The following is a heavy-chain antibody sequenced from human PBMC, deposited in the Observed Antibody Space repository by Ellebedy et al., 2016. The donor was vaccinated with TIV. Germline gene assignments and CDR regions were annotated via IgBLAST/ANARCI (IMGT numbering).Heavy chain of an antibody. V-gene: IGHV3-74*01. CDR2: INRDGTGT. D-gene: IGHD3-22*01. Sequence: GGSLRLSXAASGFTFSNSWMHWVRQAPGKGLVWVSRINRDGTGTNYADSVKGRFTISRDNSKNTLYLQMNSLRAEDTAVYYCARGGYYDSSGYYYFEYWGQGTLVTVSS. CDR3: ARGGYYDSSGYYYFEY. CDR1: GFTFSNSW. J-gene: IGHJ4*02.